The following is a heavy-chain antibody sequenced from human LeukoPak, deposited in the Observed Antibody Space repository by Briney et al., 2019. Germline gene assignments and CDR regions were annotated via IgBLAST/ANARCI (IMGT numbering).Heavy chain of an antibody. CDR2: MNPNSGNT. J-gene: IGHJ6*03. CDR1: GYTFTSYD. Sequence: ASVKVSCKASGYTFTSYDINWVRQATGQGLEWMGWMNPNSGNTGYAQKFQGRVTMTRDTSISTAYMELSSLRSEDTAVYYCARSGSSPQGWNYYYYYMDVWGKGTTVTVSS. V-gene: IGHV1-8*01. CDR3: ARSGSSPQGWNYYYYYMDV. D-gene: IGHD6-6*01.